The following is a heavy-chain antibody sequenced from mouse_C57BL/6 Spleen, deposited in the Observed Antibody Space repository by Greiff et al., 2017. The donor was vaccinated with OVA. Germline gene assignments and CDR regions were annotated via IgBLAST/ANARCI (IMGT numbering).Heavy chain of an antibody. J-gene: IGHJ2*01. CDR3: ARGHYFDY. CDR2: ISDGGSYT. V-gene: IGHV5-4*03. Sequence: EVMLVESGGGLVKPGGSLELSCAASGFTFSSYAMSWVRQTPEKRLEWVATISDGGSYTYYPDNVKGRFTISRDNAKNNLYLQMSHLKSEDTAMYYCARGHYFDYWGQGTTLTVSS. CDR1: GFTFSSYA.